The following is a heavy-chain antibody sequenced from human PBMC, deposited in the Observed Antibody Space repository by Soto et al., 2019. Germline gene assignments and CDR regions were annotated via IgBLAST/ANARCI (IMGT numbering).Heavy chain of an antibody. Sequence: EVQLLESGGGLVQPGGSLRLSCAASGFTFSSYAMSWVRQAPGKGLEWVSAISGGGGSTYYGDSVKGRFPISRDNSKNTLYLQMTSLRPEDTAVYYCAKGGDCSSTSCTPYNWFDPWGQGTLVTVSS. CDR1: GFTFSSYA. CDR3: AKGGDCSSTSCTPYNWFDP. J-gene: IGHJ5*02. CDR2: ISGGGGST. D-gene: IGHD2-2*01. V-gene: IGHV3-23*01.